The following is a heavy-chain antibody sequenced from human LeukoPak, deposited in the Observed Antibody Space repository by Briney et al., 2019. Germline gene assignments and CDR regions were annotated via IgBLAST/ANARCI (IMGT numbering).Heavy chain of an antibody. CDR2: IRPNIGGT. D-gene: IGHD3-16*01. Sequence: ASVRVSCKASGYTFGAYYMYWVRQAPGQGLEWMGWIRPNIGGTNYTQKLQGRVTMTRDTSINTAYMELSRLTSDDTAVFFCATWGLHFDIWRQGTMVIVAS. J-gene: IGHJ3*02. V-gene: IGHV1-2*02. CDR1: GYTFGAYY. CDR3: ATWGLHFDI.